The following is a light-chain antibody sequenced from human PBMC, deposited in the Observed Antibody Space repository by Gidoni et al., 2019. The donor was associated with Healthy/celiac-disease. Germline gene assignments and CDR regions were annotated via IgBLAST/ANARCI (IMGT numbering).Light chain of an antibody. J-gene: IGKJ1*01. CDR1: QSVSSN. Sequence: EIVMTQSPATLSVSPGERATLSCRASQSVSSNLAWYQQKPGQAPRLLIYGASTRPTGIPARFSGSGSGTEFTLTISSLQSEDFAVYYCQQNNNWPPWTFGQGTKVEIK. V-gene: IGKV3-15*01. CDR3: QQNNNWPPWT. CDR2: GAS.